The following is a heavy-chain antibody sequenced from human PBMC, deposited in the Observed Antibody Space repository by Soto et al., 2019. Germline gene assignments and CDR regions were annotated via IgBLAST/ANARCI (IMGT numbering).Heavy chain of an antibody. D-gene: IGHD5-18*01. V-gene: IGHV3-74*01. CDR3: ATDKQYSCDY. CDR1: GFTFSRVW. Sequence: GGSLRLSCAASGFTFSRVWFHWVRQAPGKGLVWVSRINSDGSSTSYADSVKGRFTISRDNAKNTLYLQLNSLRAEDTAVYFCATDKQYSCDYWGQGTLVTVSS. CDR2: INSDGSST. J-gene: IGHJ4*02.